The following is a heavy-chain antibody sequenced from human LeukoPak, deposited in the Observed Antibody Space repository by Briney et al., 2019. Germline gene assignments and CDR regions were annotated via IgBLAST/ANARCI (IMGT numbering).Heavy chain of an antibody. CDR2: IYPGDSDT. CDR1: GYSSTSYW. CDR3: ARGIVATIEDYYYGMDV. V-gene: IGHV5-51*01. D-gene: IGHD5-12*01. J-gene: IGHJ6*02. Sequence: GESLKISCKGSGYSSTSYWIGWVRQMPGKGLEWMGIIYPGDSDTRYSPSFQGQVTISADKSISTAYLQWSSLKASDTAMYYCARGIVATIEDYYYGMDVWXQGTTVTVSS.